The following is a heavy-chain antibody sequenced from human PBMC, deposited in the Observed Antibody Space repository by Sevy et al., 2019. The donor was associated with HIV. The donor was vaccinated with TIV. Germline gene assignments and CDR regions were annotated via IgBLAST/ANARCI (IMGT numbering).Heavy chain of an antibody. J-gene: IGHJ4*02. CDR2: ISYDGSNK. CDR1: GFTFSNYA. V-gene: IGHV3-30*04. CDR3: ARRQQWLTNYYFDY. Sequence: GGSLRLSCAASGFTFSNYAMHWVRQAPGKGLEWVAVISYDGSNKYYADSVKGRLTISRDNSKNTLYLQMNSLRAEDTAVYYCARRQQWLTNYYFDYWGQGTLVTVSS. D-gene: IGHD6-19*01.